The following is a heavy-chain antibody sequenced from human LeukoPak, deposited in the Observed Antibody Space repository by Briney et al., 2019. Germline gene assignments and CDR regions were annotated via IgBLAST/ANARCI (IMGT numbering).Heavy chain of an antibody. Sequence: QPGGSLRLSCAASGFTFSSYAMNWVRQAPGKGLEWVSAISGPGGSWDYADSVKGRFTISRDNSKSTLFLQMNSLRAEDTAIYYCAKKVGLVSAPLYYFDVWGQGTLVTVSS. CDR2: ISGPGGSW. CDR3: AKKVGLVSAPLYYFDV. J-gene: IGHJ4*02. CDR1: GFTFSSYA. V-gene: IGHV3-23*01. D-gene: IGHD5/OR15-5a*01.